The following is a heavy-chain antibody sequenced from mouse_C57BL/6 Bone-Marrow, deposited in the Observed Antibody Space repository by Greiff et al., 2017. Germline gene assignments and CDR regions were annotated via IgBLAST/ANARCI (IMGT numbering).Heavy chain of an antibody. J-gene: IGHJ2*01. Sequence: DVQLQESGPELVKPGDSVKISCKASGYSFTGYFMNWVMQSHGKSLEWIGRINPYNGDTFYNQKFKGKATLTVDKSSSTAHMELRSLTSEDSAVYYCARSGLWLRRDYFDYWGQGTTLTVSS. CDR1: GYSFTGYF. D-gene: IGHD2-2*01. CDR3: ARSGLWLRRDYFDY. V-gene: IGHV1-20*01. CDR2: INPYNGDT.